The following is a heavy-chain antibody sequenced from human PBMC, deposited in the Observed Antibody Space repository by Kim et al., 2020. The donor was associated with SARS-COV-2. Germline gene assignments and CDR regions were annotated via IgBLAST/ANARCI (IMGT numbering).Heavy chain of an antibody. V-gene: IGHV1-18*01. CDR3: GRTGGYYGSGNAHND. Sequence: ASVEVSCKGSGYTFSSYGITWVRQAPGQGLEWVGWISGYNGNTKSAQKFQGRVTMTTDTSTSTAYLELRGLTSDDAADYYCGRTGGYYGSGNAHNDWGQGTLVIVSS. D-gene: IGHD3-10*01. J-gene: IGHJ1*01. CDR1: GYTFSSYG. CDR2: ISGYNGNT.